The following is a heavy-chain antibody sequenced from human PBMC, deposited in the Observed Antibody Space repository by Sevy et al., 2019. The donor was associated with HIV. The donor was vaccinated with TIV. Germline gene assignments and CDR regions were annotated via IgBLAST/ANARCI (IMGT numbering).Heavy chain of an antibody. CDR3: ARVTVRGFDY. CDR2: LDSGGST. D-gene: IGHD3-10*01. CDR1: GFTFSRNY. V-gene: IGHV3-53*01. Sequence: GGSLRLSCTASGFTFSRNYMSWVRQAPGKGLEWVSVLDSGGSTHYADSVKGRFTISRDNSKNTLYLQMNSLRAEDTAVYYCARVTVRGFDYWGQGTLVTVSS. J-gene: IGHJ4*02.